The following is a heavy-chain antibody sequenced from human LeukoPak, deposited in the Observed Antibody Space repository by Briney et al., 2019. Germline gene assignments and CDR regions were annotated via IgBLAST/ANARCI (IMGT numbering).Heavy chain of an antibody. CDR2: ISDDGSNK. Sequence: GGSLRLSCAASGFSFRSYAMHWVRQAPGKGLEWVALISDDGSNKYYADSVKGRFTISRDNSKNTLYLQMNTLRAEDTAVYYCAREMGAYNYWGQGTLVTVSS. V-gene: IGHV3-30*17. J-gene: IGHJ4*02. D-gene: IGHD1-26*01. CDR1: GFSFRSYA. CDR3: AREMGAYNY.